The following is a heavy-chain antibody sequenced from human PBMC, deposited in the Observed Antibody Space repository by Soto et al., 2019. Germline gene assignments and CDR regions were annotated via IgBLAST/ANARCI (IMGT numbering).Heavy chain of an antibody. CDR3: ARAEKWVTGNMGGY. Sequence: QVQLVQSGAEVKKPGASVKVSCTASGYTFTNYAISWVRQAPEQGLEWMGWRNAYSGDTNYAQKLQGRLTMTTDTSTSTAYMELRSLRSDDTAVYYCARAEKWVTGNMGGYWGQGTLVTVSS. CDR2: RNAYSGDT. D-gene: IGHD1-20*01. V-gene: IGHV1-18*04. CDR1: GYTFTNYA. J-gene: IGHJ4*02.